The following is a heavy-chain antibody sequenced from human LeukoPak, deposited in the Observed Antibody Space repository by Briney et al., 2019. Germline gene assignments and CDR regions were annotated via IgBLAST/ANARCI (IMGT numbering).Heavy chain of an antibody. V-gene: IGHV1-69*13. J-gene: IGHJ5*02. CDR3: ARNSDFWSGYYSA. CDR2: IIPIFGTA. CDR1: GGTFSNYA. D-gene: IGHD3-3*01. Sequence: ASVKVSCKASGGTFSNYAISWVRQAPGQGLEWMGGIIPIFGTANYAQKFQGRVTITADESTITAYMELSSLRSEDTAVYYCARNSDFWSGYYSAWGQGTLVTVSS.